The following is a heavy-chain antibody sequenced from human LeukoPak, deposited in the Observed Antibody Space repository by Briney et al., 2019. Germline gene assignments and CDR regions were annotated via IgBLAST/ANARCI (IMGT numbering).Heavy chain of an antibody. CDR2: VYYRGNT. Sequence: GSLRLSCAASGFTFSSYWMSWIRQPPGKGLEWIGSVYYRGNTYYNPSLKSRLTISVDTSKNQFSLKLSSVTAADTAVYYCARDSATAARSLDYWGQGTLVTVSS. CDR1: GFTFSSYW. J-gene: IGHJ4*02. V-gene: IGHV4-39*07. D-gene: IGHD6-6*01. CDR3: ARDSATAARSLDY.